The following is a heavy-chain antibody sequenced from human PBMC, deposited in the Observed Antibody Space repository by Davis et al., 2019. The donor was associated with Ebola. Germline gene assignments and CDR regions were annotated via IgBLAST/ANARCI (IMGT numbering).Heavy chain of an antibody. CDR3: ARDRGSYSGGASY. V-gene: IGHV1-8*01. D-gene: IGHD1-26*01. CDR1: GYTFTSYD. CDR2: MNPNSGNT. J-gene: IGHJ4*02. Sequence: AASVMVSCKASGYTFTSYDINWVRQDTGQGLEWMGWMNPNSGNTGYAQKFQGRVTMTRNTSISTAYRELSSLRSEDTAVYYCARDRGSYSGGASYWGQGTLVTVSS.